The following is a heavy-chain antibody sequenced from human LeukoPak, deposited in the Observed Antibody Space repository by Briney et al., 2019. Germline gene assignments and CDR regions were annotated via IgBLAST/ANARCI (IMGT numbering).Heavy chain of an antibody. CDR1: GFTFSAYA. J-gene: IGHJ6*01. Sequence: GGSLRLSCEASGFTFSAYAMTWVRQAPGKGLECVSSIGSDNKPHYSESVKGRFAISRDNSQNMLFLQLNSLRAEDTALYYCARDLNYCVVRDVWGQGTTVTVSS. CDR2: IGSDNKP. CDR3: ARDLNYCVVRDV. D-gene: IGHD1-7*01. V-gene: IGHV3-23*01.